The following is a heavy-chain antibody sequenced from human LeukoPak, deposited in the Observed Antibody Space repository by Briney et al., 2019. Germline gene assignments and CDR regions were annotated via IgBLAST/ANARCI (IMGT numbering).Heavy chain of an antibody. D-gene: IGHD1-26*01. J-gene: IGHJ4*02. CDR2: IDGSGAHT. CDR3: AKGTTKWELYDY. Sequence: GGSLRLSCAVSGFTFYNYAMSWVRQAPGKGLEWVSAIDGSGAHTFYSDSVKGRFTIFRDNSNNRLYLQANSLRAEDTAIYYCAKGTTKWELYDYWGQGTLVSVSS. V-gene: IGHV3-23*05. CDR1: GFTFYNYA.